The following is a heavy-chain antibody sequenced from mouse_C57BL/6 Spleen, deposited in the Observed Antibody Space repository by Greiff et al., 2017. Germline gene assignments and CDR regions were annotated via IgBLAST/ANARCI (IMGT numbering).Heavy chain of an antibody. CDR1: GYAFSSYW. V-gene: IGHV1-80*01. J-gene: IGHJ2*01. Sequence: QVQLKESGAELVKPGASVKISCKASGYAFSSYWMNWVKQRPGKGLEWIGQIYPGDGDTNYNGKFKGKATLTADKSSSTAYMQRSSLTAEDSAVYFCARGREVRKDYWGQGTTLTVSS. CDR2: IYPGDGDT. CDR3: ARGREVRKDY.